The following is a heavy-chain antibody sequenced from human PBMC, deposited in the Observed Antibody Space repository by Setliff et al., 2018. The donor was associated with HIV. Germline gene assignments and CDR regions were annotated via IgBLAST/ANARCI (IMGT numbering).Heavy chain of an antibody. CDR3: ARGRFWYNWFDP. CDR2: IYYSGST. Sequence: SETLSLTCTVSGGSISTYYWSWIRQPPGKGLEWMGNIYYSGSTNYNPSLKSRVTISVDTSKNQFSLKLSSVTAADTAVYYCARGRFWYNWFDPWGQGTLVTVSS. J-gene: IGHJ5*02. CDR1: GGSISTYY. D-gene: IGHD2-8*02. V-gene: IGHV4-59*12.